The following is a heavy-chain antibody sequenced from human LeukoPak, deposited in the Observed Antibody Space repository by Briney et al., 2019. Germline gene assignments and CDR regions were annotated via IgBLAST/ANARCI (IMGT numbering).Heavy chain of an antibody. CDR3: ARAPVLGMLEAFDI. D-gene: IGHD1-1*01. CDR1: GFAFSSYA. J-gene: IGHJ3*02. CDR2: ISSSSSYI. V-gene: IGHV3-21*01. Sequence: GGSLRLSCAASGFAFSSYAMSWVRQAPGRGLEWVSSISSSSSYIYYADSVKGRFTISRDNAKNSLYLQMNSLRAEDTAVYYCARAPVLGMLEAFDIWGQGTMVTVSS.